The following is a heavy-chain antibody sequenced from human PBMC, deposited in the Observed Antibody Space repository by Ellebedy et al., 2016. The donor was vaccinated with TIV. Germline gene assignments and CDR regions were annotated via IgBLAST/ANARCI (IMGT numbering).Heavy chain of an antibody. Sequence: AASVKVSCKASGGTFSNYTINWVRQAPGQGLEWMGRIIPILAIANYAQKFQGRVTITADKSTSSAYMELSSLRSEDTAVYYCARLWGPNGGPWGQGTLVTVSS. CDR2: IIPILAIA. J-gene: IGHJ5*02. D-gene: IGHD3-10*01. V-gene: IGHV1-69*02. CDR3: ARLWGPNGGP. CDR1: GGTFSNYT.